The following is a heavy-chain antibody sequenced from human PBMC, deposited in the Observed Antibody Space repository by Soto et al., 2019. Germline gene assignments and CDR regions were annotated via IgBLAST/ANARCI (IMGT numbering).Heavy chain of an antibody. Sequence: QVQLVQSGAEVKKPGSSVKISCKTSGDSFKNYAIGWVRQVPGQGLEWTGSIIPLFGTTNYARIFEGRVTITADQSTTTVYMELGSLRSEDTAVYYCARLDSTMITFDYWGQGTLVTVSS. J-gene: IGHJ4*02. CDR3: ARLDSTMITFDY. V-gene: IGHV1-69*01. CDR2: IIPLFGTT. D-gene: IGHD5-18*01. CDR1: GDSFKNYA.